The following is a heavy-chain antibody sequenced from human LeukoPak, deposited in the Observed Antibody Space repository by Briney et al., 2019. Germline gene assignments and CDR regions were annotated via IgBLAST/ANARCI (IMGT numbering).Heavy chain of an antibody. CDR2: IYYSGTT. CDR1: GGSISSGGYY. J-gene: IGHJ4*02. CDR3: ARGRYYYDSSGYHPVGYYFDY. V-gene: IGHV4-31*03. D-gene: IGHD3-22*01. Sequence: SETLSLTCTVSGGSISSGGYYWSWIRQHPGKGLEWIGYIYYSGTTYYNPSLKSRVTISVDTSKNHFYLKLSSVTAADTAVYYCARGRYYYDSSGYHPVGYYFDYWGQGTLVTVSS.